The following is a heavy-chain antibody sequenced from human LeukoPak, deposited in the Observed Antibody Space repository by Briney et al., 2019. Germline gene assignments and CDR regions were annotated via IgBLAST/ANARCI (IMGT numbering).Heavy chain of an antibody. CDR3: ARLGYSGIFDY. Sequence: GGSLRLSCAASGFTFSSYEMNWVRQAPGTGLEWVSYISSSGSTIYYADSVKGRFTISRDNAKNSLYLQMNSLRAEDTAVYYCARLGYSGIFDYWGQGTLVTVSS. CDR2: ISSSGSTI. V-gene: IGHV3-48*03. J-gene: IGHJ4*02. D-gene: IGHD5-12*01. CDR1: GFTFSSYE.